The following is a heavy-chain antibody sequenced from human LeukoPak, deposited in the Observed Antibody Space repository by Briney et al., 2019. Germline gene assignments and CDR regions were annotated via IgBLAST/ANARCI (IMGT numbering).Heavy chain of an antibody. CDR1: GASISYYF. CDR3: ARGWEPRDYYYGMDV. D-gene: IGHD1-26*01. J-gene: IGHJ6*02. V-gene: IGHV4-59*01. Sequence: SETLSLTCTVSGASISYYFWSGIRQPPGKGLEWIGYLYNGGSTNYNPSLKSRATISVDTSKNQFSLNLRSVTAADTAVYYCARGWEPRDYYYGMDVWGQGTTVIVSS. CDR2: LYNGGST.